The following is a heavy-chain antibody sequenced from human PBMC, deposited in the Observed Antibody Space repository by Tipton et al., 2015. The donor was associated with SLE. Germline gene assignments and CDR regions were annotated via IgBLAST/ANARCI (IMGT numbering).Heavy chain of an antibody. V-gene: IGHV4-59*01. D-gene: IGHD7-27*01. CDR2: IYYSGST. Sequence: TLSLTCTVSGGSISSYYWSWIRQPPGKGLEWIGYIYYSGSTNDNPSLKSRVTISVDTSKNQFSLKLSSVTAADTAGYYCARDLNTGGNAFDIWGQGTMVTVSS. J-gene: IGHJ3*02. CDR3: ARDLNTGGNAFDI. CDR1: GGSISSYY.